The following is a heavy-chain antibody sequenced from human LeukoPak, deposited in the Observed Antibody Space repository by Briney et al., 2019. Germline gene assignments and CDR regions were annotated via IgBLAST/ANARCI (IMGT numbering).Heavy chain of an antibody. V-gene: IGHV3-48*04. Sequence: GGSLRLPCTASGFTFTTYTMNWLRQATGKGLEGISYITVNSNTIWYADSVRGRFTISRDNAGNSLYLQMNSLRAEDTALYYCVRDFAYAFDIWGQGTMVTVSS. CDR3: VRDFAYAFDI. CDR2: ITVNSNTI. D-gene: IGHD2-21*01. CDR1: GFTFTTYT. J-gene: IGHJ3*02.